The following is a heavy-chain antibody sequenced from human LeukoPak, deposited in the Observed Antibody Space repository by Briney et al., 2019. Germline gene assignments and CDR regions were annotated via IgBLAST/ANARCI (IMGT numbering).Heavy chain of an antibody. D-gene: IGHD4-17*01. J-gene: IGHJ4*02. V-gene: IGHV3-66*01. CDR1: GFTVSSNY. Sequence: PGGSLTLSCAASGFTVSSNYMSWVRQAPGKGLGWVSVSYSGGSTYYADSVKGRFTISRDNSKNTLYLQMISLRAEDTAVYYCARESHDYGDDNEYYFDYWGQGTLVTVCS. CDR2: SYSGGST. CDR3: ARESHDYGDDNEYYFDY.